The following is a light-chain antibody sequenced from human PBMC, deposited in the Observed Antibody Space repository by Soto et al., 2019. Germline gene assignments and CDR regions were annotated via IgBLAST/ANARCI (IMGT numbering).Light chain of an antibody. J-gene: IGKJ1*01. CDR3: QQYNNWPRT. V-gene: IGKV3-15*01. CDR1: QSLSIS. CDR2: NAF. Sequence: EIVLTQSPATLSVSPGERATLSCRASQSLSISLAWYQQKPGQAPRLLIYNAFTRATGVPARFSGSGSGTEFTLTISSLQSEDFAVYYCQQYNNWPRTFGQGTKV.